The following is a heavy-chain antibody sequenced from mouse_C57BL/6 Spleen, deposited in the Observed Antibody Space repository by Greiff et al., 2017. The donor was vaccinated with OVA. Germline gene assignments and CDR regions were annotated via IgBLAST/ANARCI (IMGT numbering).Heavy chain of an antibody. D-gene: IGHD1-1*01. V-gene: IGHV1-19*01. CDR3: ARRGITTVSYAMDY. Sequence: EVQLQQSGPVLVKPGASVKMSCKASGYTFTDYYMNWVKQSHGKSLEWIGVINPYNGGTSYNQKFKGKATLTVDKSSSTAYMELNSLTSEDSAVYYCARRGITTVSYAMDYWGQGTSVTVSS. CDR1: GYTFTDYY. J-gene: IGHJ4*01. CDR2: INPYNGGT.